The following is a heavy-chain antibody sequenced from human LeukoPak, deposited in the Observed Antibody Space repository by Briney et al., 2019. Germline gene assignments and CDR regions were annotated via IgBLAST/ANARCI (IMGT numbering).Heavy chain of an antibody. CDR2: ISYDENRK. CDR1: GFTFGSSI. V-gene: IGHV3-30*01. D-gene: IGHD6-19*01. Sequence: GGSLRLSCAASGFTFGSSIMHWVRQAPGKGLEWVAVISYDENRKYYADSVKGRFTISRDNSKNTLYLQMNSLRTEDTAVYYCARKTGWQFDYWGQGTLVAVPS. J-gene: IGHJ4*02. CDR3: ARKTGWQFDY.